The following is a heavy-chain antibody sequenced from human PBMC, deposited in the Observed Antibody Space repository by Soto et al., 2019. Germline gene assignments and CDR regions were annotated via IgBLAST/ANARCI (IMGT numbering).Heavy chain of an antibody. CDR3: ASLLGYCISTSCRYFDY. Sequence: SETLSLTCTVSGGSISSGGYYWSWIRQHPGKGLEWIGYIYYSGSTYYNPSLRSRVTISVDTSKNQFSLKLSSVTAADTAVYYCASLLGYCISTSCRYFDYWGQGTLVTVSS. CDR2: IYYSGST. V-gene: IGHV4-31*03. CDR1: GGSISSGGYY. J-gene: IGHJ4*02. D-gene: IGHD2-2*01.